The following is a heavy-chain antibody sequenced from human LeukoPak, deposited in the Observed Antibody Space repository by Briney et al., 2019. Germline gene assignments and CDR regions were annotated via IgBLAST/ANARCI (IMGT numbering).Heavy chain of an antibody. J-gene: IGHJ4*02. CDR3: ARDSLERVDSSGYYFLGFDY. V-gene: IGHV3-48*01. D-gene: IGHD3-22*01. CDR1: GFIFSSYG. Sequence: GGSLRLSCRVSGFIFSSYGMNWVRQAPGKGLEWVSYISSSSGTIYHADSVKGRFTISRDNAKNSLYLQMNSLRAEDTAVYYCARDSLERVDSSGYYFLGFDYWGQGTLVTVSS. CDR2: ISSSSGTI.